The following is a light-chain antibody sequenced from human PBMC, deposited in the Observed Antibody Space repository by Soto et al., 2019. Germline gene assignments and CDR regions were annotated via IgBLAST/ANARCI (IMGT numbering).Light chain of an antibody. V-gene: IGLV1-44*01. CDR2: NGN. CDR3: AAWDDSLNGPV. CDR1: SSDIGSNT. J-gene: IGLJ2*01. Sequence: QSVLTQPPSASGTPGQWVTISCSGGSSDIGSNTVHWYQHLPGTAPKLLIYNGNQRPSGVPDRFSGSKSGTSASLAISGLQSEDEADYYCAAWDDSLNGPVFGGGTKLPS.